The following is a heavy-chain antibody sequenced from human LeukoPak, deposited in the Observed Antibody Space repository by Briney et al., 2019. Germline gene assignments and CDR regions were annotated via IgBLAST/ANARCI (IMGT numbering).Heavy chain of an antibody. V-gene: IGHV1-2*02. CDR2: INPNSGGK. Sequence: ASLKVSCKASGYTFTGYYLHWVRHAPGQGLEWMGWINPNSGGKHCAQKFQARITMTSDTSITTAYMELSRLRSDDTAVYSCARDVRMAIPSGGYWGQGTLVTVSS. J-gene: IGHJ4*02. D-gene: IGHD2-2*02. CDR1: GYTFTGYY. CDR3: ARDVRMAIPSGGY.